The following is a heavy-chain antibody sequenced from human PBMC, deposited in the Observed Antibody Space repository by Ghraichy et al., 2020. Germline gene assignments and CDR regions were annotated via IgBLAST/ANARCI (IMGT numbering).Heavy chain of an antibody. D-gene: IGHD3-22*01. CDR1: GFTFSSYA. Sequence: GSLNISCAASGFTFSSYAMSWVRQAPGKGLEWVSAISGSGGSTYYADSVKGRFTISRDNSKNTLYLQMNSLRAEDTAVYYCAKDRYYYDSSGYYDAFDIWGQGTMVTVSS. CDR2: ISGSGGST. J-gene: IGHJ3*02. CDR3: AKDRYYYDSSGYYDAFDI. V-gene: IGHV3-23*01.